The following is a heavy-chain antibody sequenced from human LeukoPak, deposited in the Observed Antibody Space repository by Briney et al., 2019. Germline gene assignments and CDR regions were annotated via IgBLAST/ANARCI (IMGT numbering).Heavy chain of an antibody. CDR1: GFTFSTYS. D-gene: IGHD3-22*01. Sequence: GGSLRLSCVAPGFTFSTYSMHWVRQAPGKGLEWVALIRYDGNNKYYADSVKGRFTTSRDNSKNTLYLQMNSLRAEDTAVYYCAKAGGYDSSGYCVYWGQGTLVTVSS. V-gene: IGHV3-30*02. CDR2: IRYDGNNK. CDR3: AKAGGYDSSGYCVY. J-gene: IGHJ4*02.